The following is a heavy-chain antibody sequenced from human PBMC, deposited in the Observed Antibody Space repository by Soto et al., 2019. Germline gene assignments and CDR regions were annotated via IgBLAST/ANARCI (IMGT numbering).Heavy chain of an antibody. CDR2: IYYGGST. J-gene: IGHJ4*01. CDR3: ARGGYYYENSGQNAYDY. CDR1: GGSISSGGYY. Sequence: LSLTFTVSGGSISSGGYYWSWIRQHPGKGLEWIGYIYYGGSTYYNPSLKSRATISGDTSKNQFSLKLSSVTAADTAVYYCARGGYYYENSGQNAYDYWGQGILVTVSS. V-gene: IGHV4-31*03. D-gene: IGHD3-22*01.